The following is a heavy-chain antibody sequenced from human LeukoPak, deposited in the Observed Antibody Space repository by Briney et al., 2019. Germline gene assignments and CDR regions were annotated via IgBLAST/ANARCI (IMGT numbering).Heavy chain of an antibody. CDR1: GFTFSSCE. CDR3: AVATIKGYFDY. CDR2: ISSSGSTI. J-gene: IGHJ4*02. V-gene: IGHV3-48*03. D-gene: IGHD5-24*01. Sequence: PGGSLRLSCAASGFTFSSCEMNWVRQAPGKGLEWVSYISSSGSTIYYADSVKGRFTISRDNAKNSLYLQMNSLRAEDTAVYYCAVATIKGYFDYWGQGTLVTVSS.